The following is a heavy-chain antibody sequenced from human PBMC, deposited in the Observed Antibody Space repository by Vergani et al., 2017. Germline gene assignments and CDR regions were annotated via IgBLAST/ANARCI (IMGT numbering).Heavy chain of an antibody. CDR3: ARGEEYYDFWRGYYGHRNSYYFDY. J-gene: IGHJ4*02. V-gene: IGHV3-33*01. Sequence: QVQLVESGGGVVQPGRSLRLSCAASGFTFSSYGMHWVRQAPGKGLEWVAVIWYDGSNKYYADSVKGRFTISRDNSKNTLYLQMNSLRAEDTAVYYCARGEEYYDFWRGYYGHRNSYYFDYWGQGTLVTVSS. D-gene: IGHD3-3*01. CDR2: IWYDGSNK. CDR1: GFTFSSYG.